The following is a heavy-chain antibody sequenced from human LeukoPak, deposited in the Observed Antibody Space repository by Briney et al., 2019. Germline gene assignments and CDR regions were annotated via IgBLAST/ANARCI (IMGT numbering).Heavy chain of an antibody. Sequence: SETLSLTCAVYGESFSGYYWSWVRQPPGKGLEWIGEVHYRGTTNYNPSLKSRVTVSADTSRNQFSLNLTSVTAADTAVYYCATLIVGTTYFDHWGHGSLVSLSS. D-gene: IGHD1-26*01. CDR2: VHYRGTT. CDR3: ATLIVGTTYFDH. J-gene: IGHJ4*01. V-gene: IGHV4-34*01. CDR1: GESFSGYY.